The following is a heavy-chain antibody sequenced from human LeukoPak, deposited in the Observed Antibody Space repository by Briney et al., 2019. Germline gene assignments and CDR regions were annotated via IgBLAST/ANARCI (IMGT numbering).Heavy chain of an antibody. Sequence: SETLSLTCAVYGGSFSGYYWSWIRQPPGKGLEWIGEINHSGSTNYNPSLKSRVTISVDTSKNQLSLKLSSVTAADTAVYYCARFRGSGSYYHYYYYGMDVWGQGTTVTVSS. J-gene: IGHJ6*02. V-gene: IGHV4-34*01. CDR3: ARFRGSGSYYHYYYYGMDV. CDR1: GGSFSGYY. D-gene: IGHD3-10*01. CDR2: INHSGST.